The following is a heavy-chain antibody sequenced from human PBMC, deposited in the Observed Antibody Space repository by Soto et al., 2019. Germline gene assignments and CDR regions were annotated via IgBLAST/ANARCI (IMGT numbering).Heavy chain of an antibody. J-gene: IGHJ2*01. Sequence: QVQLQESGPGLVKPSGTLSLTCTVSGGSISSYYWSWIRQPPGKELEWIGYIYYSGSTNYNPSLKSRVTISVDTSKNQFSLKLSSVTAADTAVYYCARDVNTWYFDLWGRGTLVTVSS. CDR1: GGSISSYY. CDR3: ARDVNTWYFDL. CDR2: IYYSGST. V-gene: IGHV4-59*01.